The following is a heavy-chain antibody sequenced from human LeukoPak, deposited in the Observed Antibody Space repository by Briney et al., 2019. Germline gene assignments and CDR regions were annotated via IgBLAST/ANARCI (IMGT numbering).Heavy chain of an antibody. V-gene: IGHV3-21*01. Sequence: VESGGGLVKPGGSLRLSCPASGFTFSSYSMNWVRQAPGKGLEWVSSISSSSSYIYYADSVKGRFTISRDNAKNSLYLQMNSLRAEDTAVYYCARDHYGSGSAFDIWGQGTMVTVSS. D-gene: IGHD3-10*01. CDR1: GFTFSSYS. CDR3: ARDHYGSGSAFDI. CDR2: ISSSSSYI. J-gene: IGHJ3*02.